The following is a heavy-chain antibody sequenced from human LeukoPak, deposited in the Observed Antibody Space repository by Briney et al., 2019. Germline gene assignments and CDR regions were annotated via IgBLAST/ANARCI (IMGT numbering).Heavy chain of an antibody. CDR1: GGTFSSYA. J-gene: IGHJ4*02. CDR2: IIPIFGTA. V-gene: IGHV1-69*06. CDR3: AANYDILTGYYI. Sequence: SVKVSCKASGGTFSSYAISWVRQAPGQGLEWMGGIIPIFGTANYAQKFQGRVTITADKSTSTAYMELSSLRSEDTAVYYCAANYDILTGYYIWGQGTLVTVSS. D-gene: IGHD3-9*01.